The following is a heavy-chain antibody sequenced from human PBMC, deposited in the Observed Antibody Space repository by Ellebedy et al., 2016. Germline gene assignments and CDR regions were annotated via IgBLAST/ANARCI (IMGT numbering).Heavy chain of an antibody. CDR2: ISGSGTTI. CDR3: ARDPLLMTDAGDY. Sequence: GGSLRLSXAASGFTFSDYFMSWIRQAPGKGLEWVSYISGSGTTIYYADSVRGRFTISRDNAKNSLYLHMNSLRAEDTAVYYCARDPLLMTDAGDYWGQGTLVTVSS. J-gene: IGHJ4*02. V-gene: IGHV3-11*01. CDR1: GFTFSDYF. D-gene: IGHD2-15*01.